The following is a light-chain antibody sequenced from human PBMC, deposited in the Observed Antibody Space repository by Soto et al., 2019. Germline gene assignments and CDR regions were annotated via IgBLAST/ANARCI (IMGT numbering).Light chain of an antibody. V-gene: IGLV1-51*01. J-gene: IGLJ2*01. CDR1: SSNIGDNY. Sequence: QLVLTQPPSVSAAPGQKVTISCSGGSSNIGDNYVSWYQQLPGTAPKLLIYDNNKRPSGIPDRFSGSESGTSATLGITGLQTGDEADYYCGTWNSSLSCLVFGGGTKLTVL. CDR2: DNN. CDR3: GTWNSSLSCLV.